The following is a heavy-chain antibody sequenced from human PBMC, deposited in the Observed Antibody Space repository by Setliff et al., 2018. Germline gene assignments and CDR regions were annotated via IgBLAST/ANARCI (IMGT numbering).Heavy chain of an antibody. CDR3: ARHVNGSGKYYNWFDP. Sequence: PSETLSLTCTVSGGSISSSSYYWGWIRQPPGKGLEWIGSIYYSGSTYYNPSLKSRVTISVDTSKNQFSLKLSSVTAADTAVYYCARHVNGSGKYYNWFDPWGQGTLVTVSS. CDR1: GGSISSSSYY. J-gene: IGHJ5*02. CDR2: IYYSGST. V-gene: IGHV4-39*01. D-gene: IGHD3-10*01.